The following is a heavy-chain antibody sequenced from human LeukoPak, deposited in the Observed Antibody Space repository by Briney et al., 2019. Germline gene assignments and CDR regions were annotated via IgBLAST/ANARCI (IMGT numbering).Heavy chain of an antibody. D-gene: IGHD6-19*01. CDR2: IKQDGSEK. J-gene: IGHJ4*02. Sequence: GGSLRLSCAASGFTFGSYWMSWVRQAPGKGLEWVANIKQDGSEKYYVDSVKGRFTISRDNAKNSLYLQMNSLRAEDTAVYYCARDQAVAALWGQGTLVTVSS. CDR3: ARDQAVAAL. CDR1: GFTFGSYW. V-gene: IGHV3-7*01.